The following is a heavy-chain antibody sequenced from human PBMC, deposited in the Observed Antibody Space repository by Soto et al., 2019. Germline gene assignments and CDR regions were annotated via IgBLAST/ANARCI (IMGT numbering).Heavy chain of an antibody. CDR3: ARDVSGYGDFDY. CDR1: GFIFSSYS. J-gene: IGHJ4*02. Sequence: VQLVESGGGLVQPGGSLRLSCAASGFIFSSYSMNWVRQAPGKGLEWVSSISSSSTSIYYADSVKGRFTISRDNDKNSLFLQMNSLRAEDTAVFYCARDVSGYGDFDYWGQGTLVTVSS. CDR2: ISSSSTSI. V-gene: IGHV3-21*01. D-gene: IGHD5-12*01.